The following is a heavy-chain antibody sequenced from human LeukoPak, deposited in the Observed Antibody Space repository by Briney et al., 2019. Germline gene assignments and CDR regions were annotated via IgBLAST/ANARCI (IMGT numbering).Heavy chain of an antibody. J-gene: IGHJ4*02. V-gene: IGHV3-74*01. CDR1: GLTFSSHW. CDR2: INSDGSRT. D-gene: IGHD3-22*01. CDR3: ARATFYYDSSGSEIYYFDD. Sequence: GGSLRLSCAASGLTFSSHWMHWVRQAPGKGLVWVSRINSDGSRTTYADSVKGRFTISRDNAKNTLYLQMNSLRAEDTAVYYCARATFYYDSSGSEIYYFDDWGQGTLVTVSS.